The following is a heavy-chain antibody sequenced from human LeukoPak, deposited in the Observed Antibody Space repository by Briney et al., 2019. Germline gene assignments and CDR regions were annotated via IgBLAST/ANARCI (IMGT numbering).Heavy chain of an antibody. CDR1: GFTFSGSA. Sequence: GGSLRLSCAASGFTFSGSAMHWVRQASGKGLEWVGRIRSKANSYATAYAASVKGRFTISRDDSKNTAYLQMNSLKTEDTAVYYCATYTERGWVGAHDYWGQGTLVTVSS. J-gene: IGHJ4*02. V-gene: IGHV3-73*01. CDR2: IRSKANSYAT. CDR3: ATYTERGWVGAHDY. D-gene: IGHD1-26*01.